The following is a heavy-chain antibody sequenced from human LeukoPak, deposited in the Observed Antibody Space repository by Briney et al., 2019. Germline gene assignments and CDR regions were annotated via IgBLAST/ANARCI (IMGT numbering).Heavy chain of an antibody. J-gene: IGHJ6*03. D-gene: IGHD3/OR15-3a*01. CDR1: GFTFSDYY. CDR2: ISSSGSTI. CDR3: ARPTWTNYMDV. V-gene: IGHV3-11*04. Sequence: KSGGSLRLSCAASGFTFSDYYMSWIRQAPGKGLEWVSYISSSGSTIYYADSVKGRFTISRDNAKNSVSLQMNSLRAEDTAVYFCARPTWTNYMDVWGKGTAVTISS.